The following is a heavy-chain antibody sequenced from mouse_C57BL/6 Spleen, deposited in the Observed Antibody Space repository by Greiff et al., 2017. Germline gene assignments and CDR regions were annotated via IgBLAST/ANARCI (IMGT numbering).Heavy chain of an antibody. V-gene: IGHV5-4*01. J-gene: IGHJ2*01. CDR2: ISDGGSYT. Sequence: DVKLVESGGGLVKPGGSLKLSCAASGFTFSSYAMSWVRQTPEKRLEWVATISDGGSYTYYPDNVKGRFTISRDNAKNNLYLQMSHLKSEDTAMYYCARDMVTTALDYWGQGTTLTVSS. CDR1: GFTFSSYA. D-gene: IGHD2-2*01. CDR3: ARDMVTTALDY.